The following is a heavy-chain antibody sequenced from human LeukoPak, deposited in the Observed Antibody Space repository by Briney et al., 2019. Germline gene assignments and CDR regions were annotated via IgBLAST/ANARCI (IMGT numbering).Heavy chain of an antibody. CDR1: GGSISSYY. CDR3: ARVFKIGTGSGWYWFDP. Sequence: SETLSLTCTVSGGSISSYYWSWIRQPAGKGLECIGRIYTSGSTNYNPSLKSRVTMSVDTSKNQFSLKLSSVTAADTAVYYCARVFKIGTGSGWYWFDPWGQGTLVTVSS. CDR2: IYTSGST. D-gene: IGHD6-19*01. J-gene: IGHJ5*02. V-gene: IGHV4-4*07.